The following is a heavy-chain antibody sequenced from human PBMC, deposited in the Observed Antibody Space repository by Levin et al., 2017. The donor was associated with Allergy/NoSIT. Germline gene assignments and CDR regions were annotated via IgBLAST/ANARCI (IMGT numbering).Heavy chain of an antibody. J-gene: IGHJ5*02. CDR2: IRSKAYGGTT. D-gene: IGHD6-13*01. CDR3: TRGIAAAGNSWFDP. CDR1: GFTFGDYA. Sequence: GGSLRLSCTASGFTFGDYAMSWFRQAPGKGLEWVGFIRSKAYGGTTEYAASVKGRFTISRDDSKSIAYLQMNSLKTEDTAVYYCTRGIAAAGNSWFDPWGQGTLVTVSS. V-gene: IGHV3-49*03.